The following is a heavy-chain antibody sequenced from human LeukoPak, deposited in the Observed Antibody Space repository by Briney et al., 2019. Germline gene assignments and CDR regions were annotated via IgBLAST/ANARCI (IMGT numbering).Heavy chain of an antibody. CDR2: ISTYGGHT. Sequence: ASVNVSCKASGYTFISYGIGWVRQAPGQGLEWMGWISTYGGHTSYAQQFQDRVTMTKDTYTSTAYMELRSLRSDDTAVYYCARDGPGAVAGPYSWGQGTMVTVSS. V-gene: IGHV1-18*01. D-gene: IGHD6-19*01. J-gene: IGHJ3*01. CDR1: GYTFISYG. CDR3: ARDGPGAVAGPYS.